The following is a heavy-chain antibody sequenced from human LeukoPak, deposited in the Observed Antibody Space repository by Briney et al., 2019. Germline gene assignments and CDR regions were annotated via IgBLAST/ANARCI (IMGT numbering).Heavy chain of an antibody. CDR3: ARDRTVTAPDYYYYGMDV. V-gene: IGHV4-31*03. CDR1: GGSISSGGYY. J-gene: IGHJ6*02. Sequence: SETLSLTCTVSGGSISSGGYYWSWIRQHPGKGLEWIGYIYYSGSTYYNPSLKSRVTISVDTSKNQFSLKLSSVTAADTAVYYCARDRTVTAPDYYYYGMDVWGQGTTDTVSS. D-gene: IGHD4-17*01. CDR2: IYYSGST.